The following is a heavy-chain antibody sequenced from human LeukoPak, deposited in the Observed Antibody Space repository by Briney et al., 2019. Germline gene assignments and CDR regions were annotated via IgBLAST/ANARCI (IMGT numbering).Heavy chain of an antibody. CDR2: ISGGGDIT. Sequence: GGSLRLSCAASGFNFANHAMSWVRQTPGKGLEWVSAISGGGDITYYADSVKGRFTISRDNSKDTLFLQMHSLRPGDTAVYYCVREDTPATANYWGQGTLVTISS. J-gene: IGHJ4*02. D-gene: IGHD2-21*02. CDR3: VREDTPATANY. V-gene: IGHV3-23*01. CDR1: GFNFANHA.